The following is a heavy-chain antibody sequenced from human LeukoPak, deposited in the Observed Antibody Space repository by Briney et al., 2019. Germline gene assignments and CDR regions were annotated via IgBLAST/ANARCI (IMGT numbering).Heavy chain of an antibody. CDR3: AKETVVVPADDWFGP. V-gene: IGHV4-59*01. Sequence: SETLSPICSVSGGSINGDYWSWIRQTPGKGLEWIGYIHYSGRTSYNPSLKSRVTISVDTSKNQFSLRLASVTAADTAVYYCAKETVVVPADDWFGPWGQGTLVTVSS. D-gene: IGHD2-21*01. J-gene: IGHJ5*02. CDR1: GGSINGDY. CDR2: IHYSGRT.